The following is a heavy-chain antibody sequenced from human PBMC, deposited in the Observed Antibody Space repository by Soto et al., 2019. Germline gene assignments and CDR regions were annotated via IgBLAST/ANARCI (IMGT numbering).Heavy chain of an antibody. CDR3: AKRSPYSSGWYSPIFDY. CDR1: GFSFSDYA. D-gene: IGHD6-13*01. CDR2: ISESGGST. Sequence: PGGSLSLSCAASGFSFSDYAMSWVRQAPGKGLGWVSVISESGGSTHYADSVRGRFTVSRDNSKNSLSLRMNSLRDEDTAVYFCAKRSPYSSGWYSPIFDYWGQGALVTVSS. V-gene: IGHV3-23*01. J-gene: IGHJ4*02.